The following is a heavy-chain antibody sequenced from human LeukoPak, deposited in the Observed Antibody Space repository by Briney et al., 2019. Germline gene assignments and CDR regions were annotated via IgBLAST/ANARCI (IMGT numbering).Heavy chain of an antibody. CDR3: TSGSRGWNDY. Sequence: GGSLRLSCTASGFTFTNAWMNWVRQAPGKGLEWVGRIKSKIDGGTTDYAAPVKGRFTISRDDSKNTLYLQMNSLKTEDTAVYYCTSGSRGWNDYWGQGTLVTVSS. J-gene: IGHJ4*02. D-gene: IGHD1-26*01. CDR2: IKSKIDGGTT. CDR1: GFTFTNAW. V-gene: IGHV3-15*07.